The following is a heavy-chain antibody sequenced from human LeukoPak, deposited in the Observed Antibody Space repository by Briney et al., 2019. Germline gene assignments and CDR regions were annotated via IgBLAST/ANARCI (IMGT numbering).Heavy chain of an antibody. CDR1: GFTFSSYS. D-gene: IGHD6-13*01. J-gene: IGHJ6*02. CDR3: AKDHPSSSWYGGMDV. V-gene: IGHV3-48*01. CDR2: ISSSSSTI. Sequence: GGSLRLSCAASGFTFSSYSMNWVRQAPGKGLEWVSYISSSSSTIYYADSVKGRFTISRDNAKNSLYLQMNSLRAEDTAVYYCAKDHPSSSWYGGMDVWGQGTTVTVSS.